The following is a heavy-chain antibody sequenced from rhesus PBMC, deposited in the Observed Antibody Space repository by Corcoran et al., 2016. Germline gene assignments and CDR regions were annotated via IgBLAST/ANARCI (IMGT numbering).Heavy chain of an antibody. CDR3: ARDSGSFYGLDS. V-gene: IGHV4-147*01. D-gene: IGHD3-16*01. CDR2: IYGSSGST. J-gene: IGHJ6*01. Sequence: QVQLQESGPGLVKPSETLSLTCAVSGGSISSNYWSWIRQPQGKGLEWVGRIYGSSGSTSYNPSRTSRVTISTDTSKNQFSRKLSSGTAADTAVYYCARDSGSFYGLDSWGQGVVVTVSS. CDR1: GGSISSNY.